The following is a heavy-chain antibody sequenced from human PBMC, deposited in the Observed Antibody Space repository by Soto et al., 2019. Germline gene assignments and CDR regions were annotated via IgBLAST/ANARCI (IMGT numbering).Heavy chain of an antibody. J-gene: IGHJ4*02. CDR1: GDSMSDNTYH. CDR2: IYYSGST. D-gene: IGHD6-13*01. Sequence: SETLSLTCTVSGDSMSDNTYHWDWIRQPPGKGLEWIGYIYYSGSTYYNPSLKSRVTISVDTSKNQFSLKLSSVTAADTAVYYCASRHSSPYFDYWGQGTLVTVSS. CDR3: ASRHSSPYFDY. V-gene: IGHV4-30-4*08.